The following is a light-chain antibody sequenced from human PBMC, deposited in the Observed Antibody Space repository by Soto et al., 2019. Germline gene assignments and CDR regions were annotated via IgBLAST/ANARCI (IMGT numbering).Light chain of an antibody. Sequence: QPVLTQSPSASASLGASVKLTCTLSSGHSSYAIAWHQQQPEKGPRYLMKLNSDGSHSKGDGIPDRFSGSSSGAERYLTISSLPSEDEADYYCQTWGTGIRVFGTGTQLTVL. CDR1: SGHSSYA. CDR3: QTWGTGIRV. J-gene: IGLJ1*01. CDR2: LNSDGSH. V-gene: IGLV4-69*01.